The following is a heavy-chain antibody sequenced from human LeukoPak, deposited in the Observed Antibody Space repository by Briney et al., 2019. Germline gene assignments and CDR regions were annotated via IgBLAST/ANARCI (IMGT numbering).Heavy chain of an antibody. Sequence: SETLSLTCTVSGGSISSGSYYWSWIRQPPGKGLEWIGEINHSGSTNYNPSLKSRVTISVDTSKNQLFLKLSSVTAADTAVYYCARGLPIRHWGQGTLVTVSS. CDR1: GGSISSGSYY. V-gene: IGHV4-39*07. CDR3: ARGLPIRH. CDR2: INHSGST. D-gene: IGHD3-3*01. J-gene: IGHJ1*01.